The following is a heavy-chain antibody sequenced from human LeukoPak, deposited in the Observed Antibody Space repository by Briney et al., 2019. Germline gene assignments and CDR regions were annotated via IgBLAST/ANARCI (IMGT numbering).Heavy chain of an antibody. CDR3: GRVGSSSWYPPYYYMDV. Sequence: PSETLSLTCTVSGGSISSSSSYWGWIRQPPGKGLEWIGSIYYSGSTYYNPFRKSRVTISVDTSKNQLSLKPSSVTAADTAVYYCGRVGSSSWYPPYYYMDVWRKGTTVTVSS. V-gene: IGHV4-39*07. CDR2: IYYSGST. J-gene: IGHJ6*03. CDR1: GGSISSSSSY. D-gene: IGHD6-13*01.